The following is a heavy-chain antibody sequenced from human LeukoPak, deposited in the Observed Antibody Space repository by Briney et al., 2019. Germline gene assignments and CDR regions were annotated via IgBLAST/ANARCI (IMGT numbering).Heavy chain of an antibody. CDR1: GFTFSDYY. CDR2: ISSSGSTI. J-gene: IGHJ4*02. Sequence: GGSLRLSCAASGFTFSDYYMSWIRQAPGKGLEWVSYISSSGSTIYYADSVKGRFTISRDNSKNTLYLQMNSLRAEDTAVYYCAKSEGYYYDKFDSWGQGTLVTVSS. CDR3: AKSEGYYYDKFDS. D-gene: IGHD3-22*01. V-gene: IGHV3-11*01.